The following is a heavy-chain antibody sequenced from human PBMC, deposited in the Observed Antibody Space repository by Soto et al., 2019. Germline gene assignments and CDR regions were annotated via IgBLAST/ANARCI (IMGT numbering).Heavy chain of an antibody. CDR1: GFTFSSYA. CDR2: ISGSGDNT. Sequence: EVHLLESGGDLVQPGGSLRLSCAASGFTFSSYAMSWVRQTPGKGLEWVSVISGSGDNTYYADSVKGRFTISRDNSKNTLYLQMNSLSAEDTAVYYCAKDGWSWMTVTTQYFDLWGRGTLVTVSS. D-gene: IGHD4-17*01. J-gene: IGHJ2*01. CDR3: AKDGWSWMTVTTQYFDL. V-gene: IGHV3-23*01.